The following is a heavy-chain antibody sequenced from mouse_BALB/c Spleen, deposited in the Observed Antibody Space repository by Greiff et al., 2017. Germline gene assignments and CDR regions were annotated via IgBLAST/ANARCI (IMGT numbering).Heavy chain of an antibody. V-gene: IGHV5-17*02. CDR3: ARRNLGFYYAMDY. CDR1: GFTFSSFG. CDR2: ISSGSSTI. Sequence: EVMLVESGGGLVQPGGSRKLSCAASGFTFSSFGMHWVRQAPEKGLEWVAYISSGSSTIYYADTVKGRFTISRDNPKNTLFLQMTSLRSEDTAMYYCARRNLGFYYAMDYWGQGTSVTVSS. J-gene: IGHJ4*01.